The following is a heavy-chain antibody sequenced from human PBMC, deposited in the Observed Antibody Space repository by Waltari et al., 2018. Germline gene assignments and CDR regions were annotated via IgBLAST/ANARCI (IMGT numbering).Heavy chain of an antibody. CDR1: GYSISSGYY. CDR3: ARTVTTSSGPFDY. J-gene: IGHJ4*02. V-gene: IGHV4-38-2*01. CDR2: IYHSGGT. D-gene: IGHD4-17*01. Sequence: QVQLQESGPGLVKPSETLSLTCAVSGYSISSGYYWGWIRQPPGKGLEWIGSIYHSGGTYCHPSLNSRVTISVDTSKNQFSLKLSSVTAADTAVYYCARTVTTSSGPFDYWGQGTLVTVSS.